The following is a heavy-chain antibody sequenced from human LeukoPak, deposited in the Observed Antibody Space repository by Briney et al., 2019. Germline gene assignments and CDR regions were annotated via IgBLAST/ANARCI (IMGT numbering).Heavy chain of an antibody. Sequence: SETLSLTCAVYGGSFSGYYWSWIRQPPGKGLEWIGEINHSGSTNYNPSLKSRVTISVDTSKNQFSLKLSSVTAADTAVYYCARAQYDYVWGSYRYIRHYFDYWGQGTLVTVSS. CDR3: ARAQYDYVWGSYRYIRHYFDY. D-gene: IGHD3-16*02. J-gene: IGHJ4*02. V-gene: IGHV4-34*01. CDR2: INHSGST. CDR1: GGSFSGYY.